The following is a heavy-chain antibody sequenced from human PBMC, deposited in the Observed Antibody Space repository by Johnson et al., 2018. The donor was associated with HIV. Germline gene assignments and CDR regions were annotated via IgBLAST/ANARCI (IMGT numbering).Heavy chain of an antibody. CDR2: IKQDGSEK. CDR3: ANFYTDNTLGLVGAFDI. V-gene: IGHV3-7*02. Sequence: VQLVESGGGLVQPGGSLRLSCAASGFTFSSYWMSWVRQAPGKGLEWVANIKQDGSEKYYVDSVKGRFTISRDNAKNSLYLQMNSLRAEDTAVYYCANFYTDNTLGLVGAFDICGQGTMVTVSS. J-gene: IGHJ3*02. CDR1: GFTFSSYW. D-gene: IGHD1-1*01.